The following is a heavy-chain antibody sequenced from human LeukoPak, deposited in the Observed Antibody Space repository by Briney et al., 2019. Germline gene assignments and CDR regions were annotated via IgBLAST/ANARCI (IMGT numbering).Heavy chain of an antibody. D-gene: IGHD1-26*01. CDR2: INSDGSST. Sequence: GGSLRLSCAASGFTFSTNWMHWVRHAPGKGLVWVSLINSDGSSTMYADSVNGPFTISRDNAKNTLYLQMNSLRAEDTAVYYCARDLSGSLDYWGQGTLVTVSS. CDR3: ARDLSGSLDY. J-gene: IGHJ4*02. CDR1: GFTFSTNW. V-gene: IGHV3-74*03.